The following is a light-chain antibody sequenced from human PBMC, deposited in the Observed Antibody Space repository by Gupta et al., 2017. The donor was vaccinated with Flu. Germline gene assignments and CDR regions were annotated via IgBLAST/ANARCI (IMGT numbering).Light chain of an antibody. CDR3: QQRSDWPRS. CDR2: DAS. Sequence: EIVLTQSPATLSLSPGERATLSCRASQSVGTYLVWYQQKRGQAPRLLMHDASNRATGIPARFSGSGSGTDFTLTISSLEPADFAVYYCQQRSDWPRSFGQGTKFEIK. V-gene: IGKV3-11*01. CDR1: QSVGTY. J-gene: IGKJ2*04.